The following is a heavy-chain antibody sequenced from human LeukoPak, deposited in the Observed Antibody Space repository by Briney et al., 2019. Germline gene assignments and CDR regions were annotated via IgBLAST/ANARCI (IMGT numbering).Heavy chain of an antibody. D-gene: IGHD3-10*01. CDR3: ARDKSPYYYNSGSFYSDFHY. Sequence: ASVKVSCKASGYTSTSSDIIWVRQATGQGLEWMGWMNPKSGNTGYAQKFQCRVTMTRNTSISTAYMELSSLRSEDTAVYYCARDKSPYYYNSGSFYSDFHYWGQGTLVTVSS. CDR2: MNPKSGNT. J-gene: IGHJ4*02. V-gene: IGHV1-8*01. CDR1: GYTSTSSD.